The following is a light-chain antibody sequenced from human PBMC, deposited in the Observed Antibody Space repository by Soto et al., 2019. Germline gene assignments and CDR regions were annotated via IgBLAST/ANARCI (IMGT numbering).Light chain of an antibody. Sequence: DIVMTQSPDSLAVSLGERATINCKSSQNVLYKSNNENYLAWFQQKPGQPPKLLIYWASTRKSGVPDRFTGSGSGSDFTLTISSLQAEDVAVYYCQQYYNTPQYTFGQGTRREI. CDR3: QQYYNTPQYT. J-gene: IGKJ2*01. CDR2: WAS. CDR1: QNVLYKSNNENY. V-gene: IGKV4-1*01.